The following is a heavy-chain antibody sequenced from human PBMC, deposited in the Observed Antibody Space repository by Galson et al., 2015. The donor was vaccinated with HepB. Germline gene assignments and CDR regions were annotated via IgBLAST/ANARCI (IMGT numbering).Heavy chain of an antibody. Sequence: SLRLSCAASGFTFSSYSMNWVRQAPGKGLEWVSSISSSSSYIYYADSVKGRFTISRDNSKNSLYLQMNSLRAEDTAVYYCAGATMVRGAIITRDYWGQGTLVTVSS. CDR2: ISSSSSYI. CDR1: GFTFSSYS. CDR3: AGATMVRGAIITRDY. V-gene: IGHV3-21*04. J-gene: IGHJ4*02. D-gene: IGHD3-10*01.